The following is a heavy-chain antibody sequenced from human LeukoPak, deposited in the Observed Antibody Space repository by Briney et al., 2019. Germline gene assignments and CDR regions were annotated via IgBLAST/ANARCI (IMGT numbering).Heavy chain of an antibody. V-gene: IGHV3-30-3*01. D-gene: IGHD6-13*01. Sequence: PGRSLRLSYAASGFTFSSYAMHWVRQAPGKGLEWVAVISYDGSNKYYADSVKGRFTISRDNSKNTLYLQMNSLRAEDTAVYYCARDSSSSWEYWGQGTLVTVSS. CDR1: GFTFSSYA. CDR3: ARDSSSSWEY. J-gene: IGHJ4*02. CDR2: ISYDGSNK.